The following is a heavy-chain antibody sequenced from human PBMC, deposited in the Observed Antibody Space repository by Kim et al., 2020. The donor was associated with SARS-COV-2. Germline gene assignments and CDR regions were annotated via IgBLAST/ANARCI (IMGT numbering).Heavy chain of an antibody. Sequence: SETLSLICTVSGVSVSSGSYYWGWIRQPPGKGLDYIGIIYHSGSTYYNPSLKSRVTVSVDTSKNQFSLKLSSVTAADTAVYYCVRAEYSSSLIRLNFDY. D-gene: IGHD6-6*01. CDR1: GVSVSSGSYY. J-gene: IGHJ4*01. V-gene: IGHV4-39*01. CDR2: IYHSGST. CDR3: VRAEYSSSLIRLNFDY.